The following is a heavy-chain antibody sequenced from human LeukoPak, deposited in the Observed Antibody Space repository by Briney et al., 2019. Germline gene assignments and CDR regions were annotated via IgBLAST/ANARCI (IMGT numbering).Heavy chain of an antibody. CDR3: ARDHYGDFDY. V-gene: IGHV3-48*04. D-gene: IGHD4-17*01. Sequence: GGSLRLSCAASGFTFSSSSMNWVRQAPEKGLEWVSYISTSGGTIYYADSVKGRFTISRDNAKNSLYLQMNSLRAEDTAVYYCARDHYGDFDYWGQGTLVTVSS. CDR1: GFTFSSSS. CDR2: ISTSGGTI. J-gene: IGHJ4*02.